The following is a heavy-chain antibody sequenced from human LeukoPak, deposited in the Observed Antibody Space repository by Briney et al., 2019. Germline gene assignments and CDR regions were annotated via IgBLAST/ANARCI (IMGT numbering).Heavy chain of an antibody. CDR2: TKQDGSEK. D-gene: IGHD3-10*01. CDR3: ARVTGSGSLGSYPY. V-gene: IGHV3-7*01. J-gene: IGHJ4*02. CDR1: GFTFSSYW. Sequence: GGSLRLSCAASGFTFSSYWMSWVRQAPGKGLEWVANTKQDGSEKYYVDSVKGRFTISRDNAKNSLYLQMNSLRAEDTAVYYCARVTGSGSLGSYPYWGQGTLVTVSS.